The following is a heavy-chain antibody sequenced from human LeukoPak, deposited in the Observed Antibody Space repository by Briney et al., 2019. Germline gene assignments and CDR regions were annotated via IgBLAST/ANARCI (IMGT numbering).Heavy chain of an antibody. J-gene: IGHJ4*02. V-gene: IGHV4-39*07. CDR3: AAIVVVSAAIDY. Sequence: PSETLSLTCTVSGGSISSSSYYWGWIRQPPGKGLEWIGSIYYSGSTYYNPSLKSRVTMSVDTSKNQFCLKLSSVTAADTAVYYCAAIVVVSAAIDYWGQGTLVTVSS. D-gene: IGHD2-2*01. CDR2: IYYSGST. CDR1: GGSISSSSYY.